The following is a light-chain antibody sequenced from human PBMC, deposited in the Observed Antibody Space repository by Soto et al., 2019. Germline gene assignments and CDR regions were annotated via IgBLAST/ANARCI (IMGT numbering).Light chain of an antibody. Sequence: EIVMTQSPATLSVSPGERATLSWRASQSVSNNYLAWYQQKPGQAPRLLIDGASNRATGIPARFTGSGSGTDFTLTINSLEPDDFAVYYCHPRDSWPITLGQGTRLEIK. CDR3: HPRDSWPIT. J-gene: IGKJ5*01. V-gene: IGKV3D-20*02. CDR1: QSVSNNY. CDR2: GAS.